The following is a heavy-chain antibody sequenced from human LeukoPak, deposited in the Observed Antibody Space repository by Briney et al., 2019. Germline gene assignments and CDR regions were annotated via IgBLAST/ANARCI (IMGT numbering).Heavy chain of an antibody. CDR2: IYYSGST. J-gene: IGHJ6*02. D-gene: IGHD3-22*01. V-gene: IGHV4-59*01. Sequence: ASETLSLTCSVSGGSISSYYWSWIRQPPEKGLEWIGYIYYSGSTNYNPSLKSRVTISVDTSKNQFSLKLSSVTAADTAVYYCARGNYNYYDSSGWVDVWGQGTTVTVSS. CDR3: ARGNYNYYDSSGWVDV. CDR1: GGSISSYY.